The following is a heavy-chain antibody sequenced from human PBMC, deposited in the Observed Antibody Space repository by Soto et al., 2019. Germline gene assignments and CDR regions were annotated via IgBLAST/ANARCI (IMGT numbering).Heavy chain of an antibody. CDR2: INTGTAST. V-gene: IGHV1-3*04. Sequence: GASVKVSCKASGYSFSDYTMHWVRRAPGQPPEWMARINTGTASTEYSQKFQGRVTITRDTSATTAYMDLSSLRSEDTAVYYCARGPQDSYGMDVWGQGTTVT. CDR3: ARGPQDSYGMDV. J-gene: IGHJ6*02. CDR1: GYSFSDYT.